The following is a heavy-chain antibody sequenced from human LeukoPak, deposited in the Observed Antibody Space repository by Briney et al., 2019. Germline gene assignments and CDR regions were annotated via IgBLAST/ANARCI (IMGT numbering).Heavy chain of an antibody. J-gene: IGHJ3*02. D-gene: IGHD3-22*01. Sequence: SETLSLTCTVSGGSISSYYWSWIRQPAGKGLEWIGRIYTSGSTNYNPSLKSRVTMSVDTSKNQFSLKLSSVTAADTAVYYCARDQAYYYDSSGYYVDAFDIWGQGTMVTVSS. V-gene: IGHV4-4*07. CDR2: IYTSGST. CDR3: ARDQAYYYDSSGYYVDAFDI. CDR1: GGSISSYY.